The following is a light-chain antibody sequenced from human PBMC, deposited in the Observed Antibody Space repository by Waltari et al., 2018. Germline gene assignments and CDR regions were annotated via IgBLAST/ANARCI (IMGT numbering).Light chain of an antibody. Sequence: DIQMTQSPSSLSASVGDRVTITCQASQDISNYLNWYQQKPGKAPKLLIYDASNLETGVPSRFSGSGSGTDFTFTISSLQPEDIATYYCQQYHSTPPTFGQGTKVEIK. V-gene: IGKV1-33*01. CDR2: DAS. CDR3: QQYHSTPPT. J-gene: IGKJ2*01. CDR1: QDISNY.